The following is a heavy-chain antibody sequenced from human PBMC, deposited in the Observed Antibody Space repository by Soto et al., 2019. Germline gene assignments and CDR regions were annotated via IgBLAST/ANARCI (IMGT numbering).Heavy chain of an antibody. V-gene: IGHV3-30-3*01. Sequence: PGESLRLSCAASGFIFSSYAMHWVHQAPGKGLGWVALISYDGSNKYYADSVKGRFTISRDNSKNMLYLQMNSLRTEDTSVYYCGRCSSTSCHLGADYWGQGTLVTVSS. J-gene: IGHJ4*02. CDR2: ISYDGSNK. CDR3: GRCSSTSCHLGADY. D-gene: IGHD2-2*01. CDR1: GFIFSSYA.